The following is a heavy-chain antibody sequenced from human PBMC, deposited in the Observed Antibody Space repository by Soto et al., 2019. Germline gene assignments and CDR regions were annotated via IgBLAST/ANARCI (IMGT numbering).Heavy chain of an antibody. D-gene: IGHD2-15*01. CDR3: AKRRGAGGHFDY. V-gene: IGHV3-23*01. CDR2: VSIGGST. J-gene: IGHJ4*02. Sequence: DVQLLESGGGLVQPEGSLRLSCAASGFTFSSYAMGWVRQGPGKGLEWVAVVSIGGSTHYADSVRGRFTISRDNPKNTLSLQMNSPTAEDTAVYFCAKRRGAGGHFDYWGQGALVTVSS. CDR1: GFTFSSYA.